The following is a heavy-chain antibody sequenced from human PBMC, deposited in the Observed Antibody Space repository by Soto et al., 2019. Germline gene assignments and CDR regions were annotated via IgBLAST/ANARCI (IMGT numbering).Heavy chain of an antibody. J-gene: IGHJ5*02. CDR3: ARQALVEDSSGWYGNWFDP. Sequence: SETLSLTCTVSGGSISSYYWSWIRQPPGKGLEWIGYIYYSGSTNYNPSLKSRVTISVDTSKNQFSLKLSSVTAADTAVYYCARQALVEDSSGWYGNWFDPWGQGTLVTVSS. D-gene: IGHD6-19*01. V-gene: IGHV4-59*08. CDR1: GGSISSYY. CDR2: IYYSGST.